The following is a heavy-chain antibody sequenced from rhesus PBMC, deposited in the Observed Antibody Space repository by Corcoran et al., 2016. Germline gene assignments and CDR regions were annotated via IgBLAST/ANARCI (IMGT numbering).Heavy chain of an antibody. D-gene: IGHD2-15*01. CDR1: GFSLNTTGMG. CDR3: TRYLRSNFYFDY. CDR2: IYWDDDK. Sequence: QVTLKESGPALVKPTQTLTLTCILSGFSLNTTGMGVVLIRQPPGKTLEWLAHIYWDDDKRLSTSLKSRLTISKDTSKNQVVLTMTNMDPVDTATYYCTRYLRSNFYFDYWGQGVLVTVSS. V-gene: IGHV2-1*01. J-gene: IGHJ4*01.